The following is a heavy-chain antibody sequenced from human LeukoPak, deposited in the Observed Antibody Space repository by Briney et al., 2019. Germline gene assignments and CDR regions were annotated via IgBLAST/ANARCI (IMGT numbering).Heavy chain of an antibody. V-gene: IGHV3-48*03. J-gene: IGHJ4*02. CDR2: ISTGTYI. CDR3: ARDDYSSSWYYFDY. Sequence: GGSLRLSCVASGFTFSRFEMNWVRQAPGKGLEWISHISTGTYITYADSVKGRFTISRDNTKNSLYLQMNSLRAEDTALYYCARDDYSSSWYYFDYWGQGTLVTVSS. CDR1: GFTFSRFE. D-gene: IGHD6-13*01.